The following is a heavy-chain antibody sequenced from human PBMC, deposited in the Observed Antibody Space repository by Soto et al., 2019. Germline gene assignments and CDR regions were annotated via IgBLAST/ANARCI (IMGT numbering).Heavy chain of an antibody. CDR2: ISSRSDYI. J-gene: IGHJ4*02. CDR1: GLAFSSYN. Sequence: GGSLRLSCAGSGLAFSSYNMNWVRQAPGKGLEWVSFISSRSDYIYYADSVKGRFTTSRDNAKNSLYLQMHSLGAEDTAVYYCARDQGSYGYLGYFDYWGQGTLVTVSS. V-gene: IGHV3-21*01. CDR3: ARDQGSYGYLGYFDY. D-gene: IGHD5-18*01.